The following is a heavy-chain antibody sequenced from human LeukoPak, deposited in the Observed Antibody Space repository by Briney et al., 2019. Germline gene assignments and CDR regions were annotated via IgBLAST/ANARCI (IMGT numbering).Heavy chain of an antibody. CDR1: GFTFSSYW. V-gene: IGHV3-7*01. Sequence: GGSLRLSCAAPGFTFSSYWMSWVRQAPGKGLEWVANIKQDGSEKYYVDSVKGRFTISRDNAKNSLYLQMNSLRAEDTAVYYCAREGGEHFDYWGQGTLVTVSS. CDR2: IKQDGSEK. D-gene: IGHD2-21*01. J-gene: IGHJ4*02. CDR3: AREGGEHFDY.